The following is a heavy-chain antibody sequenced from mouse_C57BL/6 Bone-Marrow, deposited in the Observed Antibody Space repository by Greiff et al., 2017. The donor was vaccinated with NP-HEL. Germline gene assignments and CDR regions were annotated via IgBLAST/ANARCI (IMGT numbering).Heavy chain of an antibody. CDR3: AREKHGSSDV. V-gene: IGHV1-19*01. D-gene: IGHD1-1*01. Sequence: EVQLQQSGPVLVKPGASVKMSCKASGYTFTDYYMNWVKQSHGKSLEWIGVINPYNGGTSYNQKFKGKATLTVDKSSSTAYMELNSLTSEDSAVYYCAREKHGSSDVWGTGTTVTVSS. J-gene: IGHJ1*03. CDR1: GYTFTDYY. CDR2: INPYNGGT.